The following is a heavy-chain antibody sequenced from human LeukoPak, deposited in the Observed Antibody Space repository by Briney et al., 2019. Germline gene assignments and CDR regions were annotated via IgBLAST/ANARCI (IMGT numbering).Heavy chain of an antibody. V-gene: IGHV1-8*03. CDR2: MNPNSGNT. CDR3: ARYSSGWYAVDY. D-gene: IGHD6-19*01. J-gene: IGHJ4*02. CDR1: GYTFTSYD. Sequence: ASVTVSCKASGYTFTSYDINWVRQATGQGLEWMGWMNPNSGNTGYAQKFQGRVTITRNTSISTAYMELSSLRSEDTAVYYCARYSSGWYAVDYWGQGTLVTVSS.